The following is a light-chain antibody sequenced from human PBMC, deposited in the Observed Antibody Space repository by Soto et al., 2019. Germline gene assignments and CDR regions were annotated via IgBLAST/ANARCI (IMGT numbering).Light chain of an antibody. V-gene: IGKV3-11*01. CDR1: QSVSSY. Sequence: EIVLTQSPATLSLSPGERATLSFRASQSVSSYLAWYQQKPGQAPRLLIYDASNRATGIPARFSGSGSGTEFTLTISSLQPDDFATYYCQQYNSYSTFGGGTKVDIK. CDR3: QQYNSYST. J-gene: IGKJ4*01. CDR2: DAS.